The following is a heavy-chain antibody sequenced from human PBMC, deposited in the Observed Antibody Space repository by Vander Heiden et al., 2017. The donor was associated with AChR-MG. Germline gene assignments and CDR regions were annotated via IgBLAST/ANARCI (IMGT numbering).Heavy chain of an antibody. Sequence: QVTLRESGPALVNSTQTLTLTCTFSGFSLTTSGMCVSWIRQPPGKALEWLALIDWADDKCCSTSLETRLTISRDTSKNQVVLTMNNMDPVDTGIYYCARVHSSGWRFDYWGQGTLVTVS. CDR1: GFSLTTSGMC. CDR3: ARVHSSGWRFDY. V-gene: IGHV2-70*01. D-gene: IGHD6-19*01. J-gene: IGHJ4*02. CDR2: IDWADDK.